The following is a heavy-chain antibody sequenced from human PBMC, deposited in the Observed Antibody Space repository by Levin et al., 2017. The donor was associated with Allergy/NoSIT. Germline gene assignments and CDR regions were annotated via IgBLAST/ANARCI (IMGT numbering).Heavy chain of an antibody. CDR1: GFTFTSYG. Sequence: ETLSLTCAASGFTFTSYGMNWVRQAPGKGLEWVSYIGSGSSTIYYADSVKGRFTISRDNAKNSLYLQLNSLRDEDTAVYFCATSDWYDWGQGTLVTVSS. D-gene: IGHD6-19*01. V-gene: IGHV3-48*02. CDR2: IGSGSSTI. J-gene: IGHJ4*02. CDR3: ATSDWYD.